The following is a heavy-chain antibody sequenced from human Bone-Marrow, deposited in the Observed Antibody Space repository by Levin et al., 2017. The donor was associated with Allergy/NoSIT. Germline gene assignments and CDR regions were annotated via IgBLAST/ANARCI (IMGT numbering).Heavy chain of an antibody. Sequence: PGGSLRLSCAASGFTFSKCWMSWVRQAPGKGLEWVANVKRDGSEKNYVDSVKGRFTISRDNAKNSLFLQMNSLRAEDTAVYYCASLDTALCRGQTGWGQGTLVTVSS. CDR3: ASLDTALCRGQTG. CDR2: VKRDGSEK. CDR1: GFTFSKCW. D-gene: IGHD5-18*01. J-gene: IGHJ4*02. V-gene: IGHV3-7*02.